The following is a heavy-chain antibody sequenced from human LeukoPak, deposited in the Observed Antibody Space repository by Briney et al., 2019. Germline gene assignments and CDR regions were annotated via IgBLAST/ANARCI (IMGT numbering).Heavy chain of an antibody. D-gene: IGHD6-13*01. V-gene: IGHV3-7*01. CDR1: GFSFSSYW. Sequence: GGSLRLSCAASGFSFSSYWMSWVRQAPGKGLEWVANIQQDGSERYYADSAKGRFTISRDNAKNSLYLQMNSLRAEVTAVYYCATDLGSSRPNFWGQGTLVTVSS. CDR2: IQQDGSER. CDR3: ATDLGSSRPNF. J-gene: IGHJ4*02.